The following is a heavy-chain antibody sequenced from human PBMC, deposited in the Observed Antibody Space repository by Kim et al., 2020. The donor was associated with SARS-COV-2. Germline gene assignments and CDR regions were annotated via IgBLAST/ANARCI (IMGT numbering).Heavy chain of an antibody. V-gene: IGHV3-23*01. CDR3: AKGGDVLLWFGDY. D-gene: IGHD3-10*01. Sequence: ADSVRGRFTISTDNYKNTLYLRMNSLRAEDTAVYYCAKGGDVLLWFGDYWGQGTLLTVSS. J-gene: IGHJ4*02.